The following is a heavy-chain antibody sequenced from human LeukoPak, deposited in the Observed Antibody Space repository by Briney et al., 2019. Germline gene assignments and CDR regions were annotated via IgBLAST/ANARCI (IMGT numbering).Heavy chain of an antibody. CDR3: ASRAWNYYYYGMDV. V-gene: IGHV4-30-4*01. D-gene: IGHD1-1*01. CDR1: GGSISSGDYY. CDR2: IYYSGST. Sequence: SETLSLTCTVSGGSISSGDYYWSWIRQPPGKGLEWIGYIYYSGSTYYNPSLKSRVTISVDTSKNQFSLKLSSVTAADTAVYYCASRAWNYYYYGMDVWGQGTTVTVSS. J-gene: IGHJ6*02.